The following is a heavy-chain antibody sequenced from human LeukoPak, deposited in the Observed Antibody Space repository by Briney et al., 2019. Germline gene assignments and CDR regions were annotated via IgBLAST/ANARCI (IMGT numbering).Heavy chain of an antibody. J-gene: IGHJ4*02. CDR3: ATVSPYSSGWYYDFDY. CDR2: ISYDGSNK. CDR1: GFTFSSYA. V-gene: IGHV3-30*04. D-gene: IGHD6-19*01. Sequence: QPGRSLRLSCAASGFTFSSYAMHWVRQAPGKGLEWVAVISYDGSNKYYADSVKGRFTISRDNSKNTLYLQMNSLRAEDTAVYYCATVSPYSSGWYYDFDYWGQGTLVTVSS.